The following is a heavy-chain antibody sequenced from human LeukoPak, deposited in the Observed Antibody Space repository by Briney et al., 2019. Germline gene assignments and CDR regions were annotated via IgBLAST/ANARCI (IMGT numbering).Heavy chain of an antibody. CDR1: GYTFTVYY. J-gene: IGHJ4*02. CDR2: INTNSGGT. D-gene: IGHD5-24*01. Sequence: ASVTVSFKASGYTFTVYYMRWVRQAPGQGQEWMGWINTNSGGTNYAQKFQGRGTMTRDTTISTAYMELSRLRSDDTAVYYCASAVEKATMDYWGQGTQVTVSS. CDR3: ASAVEKATMDY. V-gene: IGHV1-2*02.